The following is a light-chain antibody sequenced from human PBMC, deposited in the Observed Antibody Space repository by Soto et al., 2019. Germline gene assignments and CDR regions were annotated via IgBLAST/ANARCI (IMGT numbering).Light chain of an antibody. V-gene: IGLV4-60*03. Sequence: HLVLTQSSSASASLGSSVKLTCTLSSGHSSYIIAWHQQQPGKAPRYLMKLEGSGSYNKGSGVPDRFSGSSSGADRYLTISNRQSEDEADYYCETWDSNTKVFGGGTKVTVL. CDR2: LEGSGSY. CDR3: ETWDSNTKV. J-gene: IGLJ2*01. CDR1: SGHSSYI.